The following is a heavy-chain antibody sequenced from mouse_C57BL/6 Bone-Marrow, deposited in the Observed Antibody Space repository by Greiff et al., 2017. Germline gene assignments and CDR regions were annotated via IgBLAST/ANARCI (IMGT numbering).Heavy chain of an antibody. CDR2: IYPGSGST. D-gene: IGHD2-5*01. V-gene: IGHV1-55*01. CDR3: ARPYYSNYWDFDV. CDR1: GYTFTSYW. Sequence: QVQLQQPGAELVKPGASVKMSCKASGYTFTSYWITWVKQRPGQGLEWIGDIYPGSGSTNYNEKFKSKATLTVDKSSSTAYMQLSSLTSEDSAVYYCARPYYSNYWDFDVWGTGTTVTVSS. J-gene: IGHJ1*03.